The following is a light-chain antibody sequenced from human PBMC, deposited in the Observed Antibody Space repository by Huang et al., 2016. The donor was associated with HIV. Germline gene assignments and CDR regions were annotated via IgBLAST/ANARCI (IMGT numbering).Light chain of an antibody. CDR1: HSVSIN. Sequence: IVMTQSTATLSVSPGERAKLSCRSSHSVSINLAWYKQKPVQAPRLLIDGASTRSTGSPARFSGSGSGTEFTLTISSLQSEDFAVYYCQQYNNWPPYTFGRGTRLEIK. J-gene: IGKJ2*01. CDR2: GAS. V-gene: IGKV3-15*01. CDR3: QQYNNWPPYT.